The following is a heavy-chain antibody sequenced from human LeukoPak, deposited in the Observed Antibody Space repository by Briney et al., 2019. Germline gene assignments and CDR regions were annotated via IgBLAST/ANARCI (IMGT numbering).Heavy chain of an antibody. D-gene: IGHD6-19*01. CDR2: INPNGGAT. CDR1: GYTFVDYY. V-gene: IGHV1-2*02. CDR3: ARSGYNSGWAFDY. Sequence: ASVKVSYKASGYTFVDYYMHWVRQAPGQGLEWMGWINPNGGATDYAQNFRGRVTLTRDTSISTAYMELSSLRSDDTAVYFCARSGYNSGWAFDYWGQGTLVTVSS. J-gene: IGHJ4*02.